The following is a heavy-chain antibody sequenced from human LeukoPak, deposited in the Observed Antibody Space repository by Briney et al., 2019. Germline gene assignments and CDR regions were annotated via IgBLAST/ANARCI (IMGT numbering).Heavy chain of an antibody. CDR2: ISVSDDST. Sequence: GGSLRLSCAASGFTSSDYTMNWVRQAPGKGLEWVSGISVSDDSTYYADSVKGRFTMSRDNSNNMLYLQMNSLRAEDTAVYYCAKDRYCSSTSCPYDYWGQGTLVTVSS. D-gene: IGHD2-2*01. J-gene: IGHJ4*02. CDR1: GFTSSDYT. V-gene: IGHV3-23*01. CDR3: AKDRYCSSTSCPYDY.